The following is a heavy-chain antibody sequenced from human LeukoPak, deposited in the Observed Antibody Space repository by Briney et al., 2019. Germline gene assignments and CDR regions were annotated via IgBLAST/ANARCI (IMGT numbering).Heavy chain of an antibody. CDR3: ARDVEDIVVVPAAILGYYYYGMDV. Sequence: SVKVSCKASGGTFGSYAISWVRQAPGQGLEWMGRIIPILGIANYAQKFQGRVTITADKSTSTAYMELSSLRSEDTAVYYCARDVEDIVVVPAAILGYYYYGMDVWGQGTTVTVSS. CDR1: GGTFGSYA. CDR2: IIPILGIA. J-gene: IGHJ6*02. V-gene: IGHV1-69*04. D-gene: IGHD2-2*02.